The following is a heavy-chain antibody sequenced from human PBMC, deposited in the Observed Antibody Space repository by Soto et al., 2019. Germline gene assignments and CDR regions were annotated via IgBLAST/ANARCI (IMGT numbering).Heavy chain of an antibody. CDR1: GFTFSDYY. CDR2: SSNSGTFS. D-gene: IGHD1-1*01. V-gene: IGHV3-11*06. CDR3: ARSGDNYNRLDY. Sequence: AASLRISCEGSGFTFSDYYISWIRQAPGKGLEWISYSSNSGTFSRYADSVKGRFSISRDNTKNLLYLQMNSLRAEDTAVYYCARSGDNYNRLDYWGQGTPVTVSS. J-gene: IGHJ4*02.